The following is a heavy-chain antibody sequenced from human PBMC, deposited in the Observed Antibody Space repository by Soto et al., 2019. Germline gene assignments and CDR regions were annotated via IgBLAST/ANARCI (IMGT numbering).Heavy chain of an antibody. CDR2: INTYNSDT. J-gene: IGHJ4*02. CDR3: GRDGRDSSRGDNCFCFDH. Sequence: QVHLVQSGAEVKKPGASVKVSCKASGYAFTSYGMSWVRQAPGQGLEWMGWINTYNSDTNSAPRLQGRITMTTDTSSSTAYMERRSLNSDDTAVYYCGRDGRDSSRGDNCFCFDHWGQGTLVSVSS. CDR1: GYAFTSYG. V-gene: IGHV1-18*04. D-gene: IGHD1-1*01.